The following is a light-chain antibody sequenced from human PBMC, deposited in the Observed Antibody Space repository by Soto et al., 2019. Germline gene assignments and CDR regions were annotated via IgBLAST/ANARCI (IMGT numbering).Light chain of an antibody. CDR3: LQNNSYPVT. Sequence: DIQMTQSPSTLSGSVGDRVTITCRASQTISSWLAWYQQKPGKAPKLLIYKASTLKSGVPPRFSDSGSGTEFTLTISSLQPEDFATYYCLQNNSYPVTFGQGTKVDIK. J-gene: IGKJ1*01. CDR2: KAS. CDR1: QTISSW. V-gene: IGKV1-5*03.